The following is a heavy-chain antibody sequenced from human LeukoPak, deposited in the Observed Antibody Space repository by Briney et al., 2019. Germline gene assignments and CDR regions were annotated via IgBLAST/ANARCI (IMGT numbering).Heavy chain of an antibody. CDR2: INPNSGGT. V-gene: IGHV1-2*04. CDR3: ARGGYYDKALPDY. CDR1: GYTLSSYG. J-gene: IGHJ4*02. Sequence: GASVKVSCKAFGYTLSSYGISWLRQAPGQGLEWMGWINPNSGGTNYAQKFQGWVTVTRDTSISTAYMELSRLRSDDTAVYYCARGGYYDKALPDYWGQGTLVTVSS. D-gene: IGHD3-22*01.